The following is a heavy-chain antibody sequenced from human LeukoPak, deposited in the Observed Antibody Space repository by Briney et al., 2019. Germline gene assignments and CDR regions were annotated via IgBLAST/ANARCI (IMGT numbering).Heavy chain of an antibody. CDR2: IIPIFGTA. CDR3: ARAYSGYDFFDY. Sequence: GASVKVSCKASGYTFTGYYMHWVRQAPGQGLEWMGGIIPIFGTANYAQKFQGRVTITADESTSTAYMEVSSLRSEDTAVYYCARAYSGYDFFDYWGQGILVTASS. J-gene: IGHJ4*02. CDR1: GYTFTGYY. D-gene: IGHD5-12*01. V-gene: IGHV1-69*13.